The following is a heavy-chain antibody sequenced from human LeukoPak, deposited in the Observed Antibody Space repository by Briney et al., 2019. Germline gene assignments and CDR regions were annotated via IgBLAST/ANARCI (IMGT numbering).Heavy chain of an antibody. J-gene: IGHJ4*02. CDR1: GFTFSSYA. CDR2: ISGSGGST. Sequence: GGSLRLSCAASGFTFSSYAMSWVRQAPGKGLEWVSAISGSGGSTYYADSVKGRFTISRDNSKNTLYLQMNSLRAEDTAVYYCAKSVDSSGWTSGKIDYWGRGTLVTVSS. D-gene: IGHD6-19*01. CDR3: AKSVDSSGWTSGKIDY. V-gene: IGHV3-23*01.